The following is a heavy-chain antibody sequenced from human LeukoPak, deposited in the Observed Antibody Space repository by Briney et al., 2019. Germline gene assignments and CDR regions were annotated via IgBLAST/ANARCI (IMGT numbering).Heavy chain of an antibody. V-gene: IGHV3-21*01. CDR2: ISSSSSYI. Sequence: PGGSLRLSCAASGFTFSSYSMNWVRQAPGKGLEWVSSISSSSSYIYYADSVKGRFTISRDNAKNSLYLQMNSLRAEDTAVYYCARAGYYGSGSYYTYCGMDVWGQGTTVTVSS. CDR1: GFTFSSYS. D-gene: IGHD3-10*01. J-gene: IGHJ6*02. CDR3: ARAGYYGSGSYYTYCGMDV.